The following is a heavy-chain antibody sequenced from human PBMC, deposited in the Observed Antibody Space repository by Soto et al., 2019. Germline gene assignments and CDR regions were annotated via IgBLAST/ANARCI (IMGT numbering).Heavy chain of an antibody. V-gene: IGHV2-5*02. D-gene: IGHD4-17*01. CDR1: GFSLSNSGVG. CDR3: AHSSSRWPLGY. J-gene: IGHJ4*02. Sequence: QITLKESGPTLVKPTQTLTLTCTFSGFSLSNSGVGVVWLRQPPGKALEWLALVYWDDAKRYSPSLKSRLTITQDTSKNQVVLTINNMDHVDTATYYCAHSSSRWPLGYLGQGALVTVSS. CDR2: VYWDDAK.